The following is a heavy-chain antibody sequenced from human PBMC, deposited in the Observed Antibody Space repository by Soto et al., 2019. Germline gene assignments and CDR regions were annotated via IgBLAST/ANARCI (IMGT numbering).Heavy chain of an antibody. D-gene: IGHD6-13*01. CDR3: AREDSSSWLNWFDP. CDR1: GFTISNYA. V-gene: IGHV3-48*01. Sequence: PVGSLRVSSAASGFTISNYAMSWVSKATGKGLEWVSGINDSSSSTIYYADSVKGRFTISRDNAKNSLYLQMNSLRAEDTAVYYCAREDSSSWLNWFDPWGQGTLVTVSS. J-gene: IGHJ5*02. CDR2: INDSSSSTI.